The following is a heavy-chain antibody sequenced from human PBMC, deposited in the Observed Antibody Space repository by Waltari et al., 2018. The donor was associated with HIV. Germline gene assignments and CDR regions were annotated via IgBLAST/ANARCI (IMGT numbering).Heavy chain of an antibody. V-gene: IGHV4-59*01. CDR1: GGPITSYY. CDR2: VYYSGGT. Sequence: QVELQESGPGLVKPSETLSLTCTVSGGPITSYYWSWIRQSPGRGLELIGHVYYSGGTTFNPSLKGRVIRSLCTSKNHISLNLRSLSAAATAAYYCARDLVVAAAEGFDPWGQGIRVTFSS. CDR3: ARDLVVAAAEGFDP. J-gene: IGHJ5*02. D-gene: IGHD2-15*01.